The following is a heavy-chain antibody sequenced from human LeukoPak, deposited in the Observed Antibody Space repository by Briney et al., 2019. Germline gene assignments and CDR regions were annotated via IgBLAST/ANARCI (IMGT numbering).Heavy chain of an antibody. V-gene: IGHV1-46*01. CDR3: ARHSLIGTTSFDY. J-gene: IGHJ4*02. CDR2: INPSGGST. Sequence: ASVKVSCKASGYSFISFYIHWVRQAPGQGLEWMGVINPSGGSTAYAQQFQGRVTMTRDTSTSTVYMELSSLRSEDTAVYYCARHSLIGTTSFDYWGQGNLVTVSS. CDR1: GYSFISFY. D-gene: IGHD1-20*01.